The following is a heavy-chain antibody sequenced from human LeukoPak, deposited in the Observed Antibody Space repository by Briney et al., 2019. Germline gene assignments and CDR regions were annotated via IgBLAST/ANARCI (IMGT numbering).Heavy chain of an antibody. D-gene: IGHD3-16*01. J-gene: IGHJ2*01. CDR3: AREVVMITFGGVSPWYFDL. CDR1: GGSISSGGYY. Sequence: KSSETLSLTCTVSGGSISSGGYYWSWIRQHPGKGLEWIGYIYYSGSTYYNPSLKSRVTISVDTSKNQFSLKLSSVTAADTAVYYCAREVVMITFGGVSPWYFDLWGCGTLVTVSS. CDR2: IYYSGST. V-gene: IGHV4-31*03.